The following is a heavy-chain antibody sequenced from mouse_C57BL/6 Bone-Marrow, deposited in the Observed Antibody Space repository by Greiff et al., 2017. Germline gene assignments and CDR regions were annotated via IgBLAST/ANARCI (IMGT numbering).Heavy chain of an antibody. V-gene: IGHV1-69*01. CDR1: GYTFTSYW. D-gene: IGHD2-1*01. CDR2: IDPSDSYT. Sequence: QVQLQQPGAELVMPGASVKLSCKASGYTFTSYWMPWVKQRPGQGLEWIGEIDPSDSYTNYNQQFKGKSTLTVDKSSSTAYMQLSSLTSEDSAVYYCAVYYGNPWFAYWGQGTLVTVAA. CDR3: AVYYGNPWFAY. J-gene: IGHJ3*01.